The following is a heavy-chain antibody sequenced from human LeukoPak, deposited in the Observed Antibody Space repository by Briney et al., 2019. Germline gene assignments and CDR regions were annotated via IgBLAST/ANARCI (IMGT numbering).Heavy chain of an antibody. D-gene: IGHD3-22*01. V-gene: IGHV3-48*01. J-gene: IGHJ4*02. CDR3: AKSYDSSGYVSWYFDY. CDR1: GFTFSSYG. Sequence: GGSLRLSCAASGFTFSSYGMNWVRQAPGKGLEWVSYISSSSSTIYYADSVKGRFTISRDNSKNTLYLQMNSLRAEDTAVYYCAKSYDSSGYVSWYFDYWGQGTLVTVSS. CDR2: ISSSSSTI.